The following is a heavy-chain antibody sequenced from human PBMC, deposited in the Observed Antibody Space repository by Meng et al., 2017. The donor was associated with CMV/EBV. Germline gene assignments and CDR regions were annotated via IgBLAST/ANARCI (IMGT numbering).Heavy chain of an antibody. Sequence: GGPLRLSCAASGFTFSSYAMSWVRQAPGKGLEWVSVIYSGGSSTYYADSVKGRFTISRDNSKNTLYLQMNSLRAEDTAVYYCAKMTYLDFQHWGQGTLVTVSS. CDR3: AKMTYLDFQH. CDR2: IYSGGSST. J-gene: IGHJ1*01. V-gene: IGHV3-23*03. CDR1: GFTFSSYA.